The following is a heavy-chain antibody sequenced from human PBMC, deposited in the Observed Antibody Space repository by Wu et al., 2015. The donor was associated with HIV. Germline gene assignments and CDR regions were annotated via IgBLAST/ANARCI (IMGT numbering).Heavy chain of an antibody. Sequence: QVQLVQSGAEVKKPGSSVKVSCKTSEDTVSSSGISWVRQAPGQGLEWMGRIIPLLGTTHYAQKFQGRVTMTRNTSISTVYMELNSLRSEDTAIYYCARGGFCSGGNCYGYWFDPWGQGTLVTVSS. V-gene: IGHV1-69*04. CDR1: EDTVSSSG. J-gene: IGHJ5*02. D-gene: IGHD2-15*01. CDR2: IIPLLGTT. CDR3: ARGGFCSGGNCYGYWFDP.